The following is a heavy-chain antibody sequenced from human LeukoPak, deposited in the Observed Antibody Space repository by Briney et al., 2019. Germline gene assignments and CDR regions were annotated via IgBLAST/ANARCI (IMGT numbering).Heavy chain of an antibody. J-gene: IGHJ4*02. Sequence: PGGSLRLSCAASGFTFSSYGMQWVRQAPGKGLEWVSVIYSGGSTYYADSVKGRFTISRDNSKNTLYLQMNSLRAEDTAVYYCARDSSSWRFDYWGQGTLVTVSS. D-gene: IGHD6-13*01. CDR1: GFTFSSYG. CDR3: ARDSSSWRFDY. V-gene: IGHV3-66*01. CDR2: IYSGGST.